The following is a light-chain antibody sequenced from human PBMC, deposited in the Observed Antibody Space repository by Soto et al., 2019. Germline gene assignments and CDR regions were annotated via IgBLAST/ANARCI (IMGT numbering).Light chain of an antibody. CDR3: QQYHTYRT. CDR2: DAS. J-gene: IGKJ1*01. V-gene: IGKV1-5*01. Sequence: DIQMTQAPSTLSASIGDRVIITCRASQSISHWLAWYQQKPGKAPKLLISDASILESGVPSRFSGSTSGTECTLTISSLQPDDFATYYCQQYHTYRTFGQGTKVEIK. CDR1: QSISHW.